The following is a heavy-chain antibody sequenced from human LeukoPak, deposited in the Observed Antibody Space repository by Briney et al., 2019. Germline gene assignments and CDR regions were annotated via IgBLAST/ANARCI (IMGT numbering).Heavy chain of an antibody. CDR1: GGSFSGYY. V-gene: IGHV4-34*01. CDR2: INHSGST. Sequence: PSETLSLTCADYGGSFSGYYWSWIRQPPGKGLEWIGEINHSGSTNYNPSLKSRVTISVDTSKNQFSLKLSSVTAADTAVYYCAREAPVLRYFDWLSYYFDYWGQGTLVTVSS. D-gene: IGHD3-9*01. J-gene: IGHJ4*02. CDR3: AREAPVLRYFDWLSYYFDY.